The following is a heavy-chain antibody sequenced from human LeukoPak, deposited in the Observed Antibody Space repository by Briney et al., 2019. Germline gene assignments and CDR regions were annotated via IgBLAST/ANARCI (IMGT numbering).Heavy chain of an antibody. Sequence: ASVTVSCTASGYTFTSYGISWVRQAPGQGLEWMGWISAYNGNTNYAQKLRGRVTMTTDTSTSTAYMELRSLRSDDTAVYYCARDDYSSYFDYWGQGTLVTVSS. CDR3: ARDDYSSYFDY. CDR1: GYTFTSYG. D-gene: IGHD4-11*01. CDR2: ISAYNGNT. J-gene: IGHJ4*02. V-gene: IGHV1-18*01.